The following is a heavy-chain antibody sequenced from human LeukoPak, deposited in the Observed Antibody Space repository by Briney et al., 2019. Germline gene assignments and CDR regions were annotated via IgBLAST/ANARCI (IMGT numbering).Heavy chain of an antibody. CDR3: ARDSGRSPYYYDSSGYLDY. CDR2: IWYDGSNK. V-gene: IGHV3-33*01. D-gene: IGHD3-22*01. Sequence: PGRSLRLFCAASGFTFSSYGMHWVRQAPGKGLGWVAVIWYDGSNKYYADSVKGRFTISRDNSKNTLYLQMNSLRAEDTAVYYCARDSGRSPYYYDSSGYLDYWGQGTLVTVSS. J-gene: IGHJ4*02. CDR1: GFTFSSYG.